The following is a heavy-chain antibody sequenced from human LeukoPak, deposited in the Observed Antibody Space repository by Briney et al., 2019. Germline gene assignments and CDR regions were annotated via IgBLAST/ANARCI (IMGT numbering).Heavy chain of an antibody. Sequence: GGSLRLSCAASGFTFSSYAMTWVRQAPGKGLEWVSTISGSGGSTYYADSVKGRFTISRDNSKDTLFLQMNSLRPEDAAVYYCAKDRQDYGAHWGQGALVTVSS. D-gene: IGHD4/OR15-4a*01. V-gene: IGHV3-23*01. CDR3: AKDRQDYGAH. CDR1: GFTFSSYA. CDR2: ISGSGGST. J-gene: IGHJ4*02.